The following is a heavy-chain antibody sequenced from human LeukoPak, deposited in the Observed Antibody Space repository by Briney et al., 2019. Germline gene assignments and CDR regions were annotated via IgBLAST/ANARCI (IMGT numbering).Heavy chain of an antibody. V-gene: IGHV3-33*01. CDR3: ARAGYCSGGSCYGSDY. CDR1: GFTFSSYG. CDR2: IWYDGSIQ. D-gene: IGHD2-15*01. Sequence: PGGSLRLSCAASGFTFSSYGMHWVRLAPGKGLEWVAAIWYDGSIQYYADSVEGRFTISRDNSKNTLYLQMDSLRAEDTAVYYCARAGYCSGGSCYGSDYWGQGTLVTVSS. J-gene: IGHJ4*02.